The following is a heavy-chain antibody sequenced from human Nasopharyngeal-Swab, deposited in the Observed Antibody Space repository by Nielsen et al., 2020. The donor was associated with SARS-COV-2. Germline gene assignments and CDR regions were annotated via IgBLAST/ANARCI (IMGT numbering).Heavy chain of an antibody. D-gene: IGHD3-9*01. V-gene: IGHV1-18*01. CDR2: ISAYNGNT. Sequence: ASVKVSGKASGYTFTSYGVSWVRQTPGQGLEWMGRISAYNGNTNYAQKLQGRVTMTTDTSTSTAYMDLRSLRSDDTAVYYCAREVRYFAWLSQNYGMDVWGQGTTVTVSS. CDR3: AREVRYFAWLSQNYGMDV. CDR1: GYTFTSYG. J-gene: IGHJ6*02.